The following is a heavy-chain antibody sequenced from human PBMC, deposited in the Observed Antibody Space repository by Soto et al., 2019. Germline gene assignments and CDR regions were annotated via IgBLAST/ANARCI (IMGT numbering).Heavy chain of an antibody. V-gene: IGHV4-4*02. CDR2: ISQSGNT. J-gene: IGHJ4*02. CDR1: GGSISSSNW. D-gene: IGHD1-20*01. CDR3: AREVSGIQAFDY. Sequence: QVQLQESGPGLVKPSGTLSLTCAVSGGSISSSNWWNWVRQPPGKGLEWIGEISQSGNTNYNPSLKSRGTISVDKSKMYFSLKLDSVTAADTAVYYCAREVSGIQAFDYWGQGTLVTVSS.